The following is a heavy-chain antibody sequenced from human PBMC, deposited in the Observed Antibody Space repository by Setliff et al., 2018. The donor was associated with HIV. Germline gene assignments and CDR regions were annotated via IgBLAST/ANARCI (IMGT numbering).Heavy chain of an antibody. V-gene: IGHV4-4*09. CDR2: IYTSGST. J-gene: IGHJ4*02. Sequence: SETLSLTCTVSGGSISTSYWNWIRQPPGKGLEWIAYIYTSGSTNYNPSLKSRVTISVDTSKNQFSLKLSSVTAADTAVYYCARGKKGIQLWSPRGFYFDYWGQGTLVTVSS. CDR1: GGSISTSY. CDR3: ARGKKGIQLWSPRGFYFDY. D-gene: IGHD5-18*01.